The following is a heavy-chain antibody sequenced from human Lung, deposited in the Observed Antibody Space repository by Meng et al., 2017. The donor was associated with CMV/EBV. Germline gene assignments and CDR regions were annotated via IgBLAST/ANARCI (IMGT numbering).Heavy chain of an antibody. CDR1: VGSFRGYY. Sequence: CGLYVGSFRGYYWRWIRQPPGKWLEWIGEITHTARTNYLPSLKSRVTISVAPSKNQFSLKLSSVTAADTAVYYYARGYSNISGFDYWGQGTLVTVSS. CDR2: ITHTART. D-gene: IGHD6-13*01. CDR3: ARGYSNISGFDY. J-gene: IGHJ4*02. V-gene: IGHV4-34*01.